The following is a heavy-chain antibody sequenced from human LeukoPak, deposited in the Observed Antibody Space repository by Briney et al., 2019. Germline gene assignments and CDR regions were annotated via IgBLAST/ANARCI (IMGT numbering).Heavy chain of an antibody. CDR1: GYIFTSYY. Sequence: ASVKVSCKASGYIFTSYYMHWVRQAPGQGLEWMGIINPSGGSTSYAQKFQGRVTMTRDTSTSTVYTELRSLRSEDTAVYYCARETVGAFDYWGQGTLVTVSS. D-gene: IGHD1-26*01. CDR2: INPSGGST. J-gene: IGHJ4*02. V-gene: IGHV1-46*01. CDR3: ARETVGAFDY.